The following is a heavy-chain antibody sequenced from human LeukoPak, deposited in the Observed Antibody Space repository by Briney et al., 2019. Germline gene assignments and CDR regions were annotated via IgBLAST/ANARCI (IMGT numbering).Heavy chain of an antibody. D-gene: IGHD3-9*01. J-gene: IGHJ5*02. CDR3: ALTGGITIFLETWFDP. CDR1: GYTFTIYG. CDR2: ISTNNGNT. Sequence: ASVKVSCKASGYTFTIYGISWVRQAPGQGLEWMGSISTNNGNTNYAQELQGRVSFTIDTSNSKAYLELKSLSPDDTAVYYYALTGGITIFLETWFDPCGEG. V-gene: IGHV1-18*01.